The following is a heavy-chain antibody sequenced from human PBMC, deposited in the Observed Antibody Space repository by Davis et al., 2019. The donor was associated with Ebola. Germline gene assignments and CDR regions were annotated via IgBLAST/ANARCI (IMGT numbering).Heavy chain of an antibody. Sequence: SVKVSCKTSAGTFSSYAISWVRQAPGQGLEWMGGIIPILDIANYAQKFQGRVTIIADKSTTTAYMELSSLRAEDTAVYYCARTHYDFWSGNSRTRYYYMDVWGKGTTVTVSS. J-gene: IGHJ6*03. V-gene: IGHV1-69*10. CDR3: ARTHYDFWSGNSRTRYYYMDV. CDR1: AGTFSSYA. CDR2: IIPILDIA. D-gene: IGHD3-3*01.